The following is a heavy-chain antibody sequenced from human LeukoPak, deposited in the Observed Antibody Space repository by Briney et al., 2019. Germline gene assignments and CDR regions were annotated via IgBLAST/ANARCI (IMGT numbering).Heavy chain of an antibody. CDR3: TRGGSLGYLLNAFDI. CDR1: GFTFSNHE. V-gene: IGHV3-48*03. D-gene: IGHD3-3*01. J-gene: IGHJ3*02. CDR2: ISASGNTI. Sequence: GGSLRLSCAASGFTFSNHEMDWVRQAPGKGLEWVSYISASGNTIYADSVRGRFTISRDNARKSVFLQMNSLRAEDTAVYYCTRGGSLGYLLNAFDIWGQGTMVTV.